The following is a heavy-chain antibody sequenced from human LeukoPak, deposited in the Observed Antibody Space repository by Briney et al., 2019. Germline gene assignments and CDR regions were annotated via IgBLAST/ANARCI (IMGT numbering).Heavy chain of an antibody. CDR2: ISGSGGST. CDR3: AKVKGSIAAAGHYFDY. J-gene: IGHJ4*02. CDR1: GFTFSSYA. Sequence: GGSLRLSCAASGFTFSSYAMSWVRQAPGKGLEWVSAISGSGGSTYYADSVKGRFTISRDNSKNTQYLQMSSLRAEDTAVYYCAKVKGSIAAAGHYFDYWGQGTLVTVSS. D-gene: IGHD6-13*01. V-gene: IGHV3-23*01.